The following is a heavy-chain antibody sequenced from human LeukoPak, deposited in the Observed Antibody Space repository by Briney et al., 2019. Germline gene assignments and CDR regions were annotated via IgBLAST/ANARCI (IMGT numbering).Heavy chain of an antibody. V-gene: IGHV5-51*01. CDR3: ARHKGFDI. CDR2: IYPSDSDT. J-gene: IGHJ3*02. Sequence: ESLKISCKASGYIFTNYWIGWVRQMPGKGLEWMGVIYPSDSDTRYSPSFQGQVTISADKSITTAYLQWSSLKASDTAMYYCARHKGFDIWGQGTMVTVSS. CDR1: GYIFTNYW.